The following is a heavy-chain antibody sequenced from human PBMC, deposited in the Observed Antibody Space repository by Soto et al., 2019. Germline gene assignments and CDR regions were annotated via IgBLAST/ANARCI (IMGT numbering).Heavy chain of an antibody. CDR3: ARDRGGREPLLRFLEWLSYGMDV. CDR1: GNTVPNYA. V-gene: IGHV1-3*01. CDR2: INGGNGNT. Sequence: ASVKVSCKASGNTVPNYAIHWVRQAPGQRLEWMGWINGGNGNTCYSEHFQGRVTFTRDTSTSTAYMELSSLRSEDTAVYYCARDRGGREPLLRFLEWLSYGMDVWGQGTTVTVSS. J-gene: IGHJ6*02. D-gene: IGHD3-3*01.